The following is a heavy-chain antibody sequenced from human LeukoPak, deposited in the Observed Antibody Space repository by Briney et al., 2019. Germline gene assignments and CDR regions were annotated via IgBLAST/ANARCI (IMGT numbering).Heavy chain of an antibody. Sequence: ASVKVSCKASGYTFTSYYMRWVRQAPGQGLEWMGIINPSGGSTSYAQKFQGRVTMTRDTSTSTVYMELSSLRSEDTAVYYCARGKTYYYDSSGYYPPFDLWGRGTLVTVSS. CDR3: ARGKTYYYDSSGYYPPFDL. J-gene: IGHJ2*01. CDR2: INPSGGST. D-gene: IGHD3-22*01. V-gene: IGHV1-46*01. CDR1: GYTFTSYY.